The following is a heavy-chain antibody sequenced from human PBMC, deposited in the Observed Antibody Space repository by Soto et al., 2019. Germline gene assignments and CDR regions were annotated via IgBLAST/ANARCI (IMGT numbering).Heavy chain of an antibody. D-gene: IGHD2-15*01. CDR3: ARGGPDIVVVVAAHPDDMDV. CDR2: ISSNGGST. CDR1: GFTFSSYA. J-gene: IGHJ6*03. Sequence: PGGSLRLSCAASGFTFSSYAMHWVRQAPGKGLEYVSAISSNGGSTYYANSVKGRFTISRDNSKNTLYLQMGSLRAEDMAVYYCARGGPDIVVVVAAHPDDMDVWGKGTTVTVSS. V-gene: IGHV3-64*01.